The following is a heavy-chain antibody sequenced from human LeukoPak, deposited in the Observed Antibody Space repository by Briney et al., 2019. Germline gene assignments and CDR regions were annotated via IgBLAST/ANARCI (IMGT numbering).Heavy chain of an antibody. CDR3: ARRAIRRWWFDP. D-gene: IGHD4-23*01. Sequence: ASVKVSCKASGYTFTSYYMHWVRQAPGQGLEWMGIINPSGGSTSYAQKFQGRVTMTRDTSTSTVYMELSSLRSEDTAVYNCARRAIRRWWFDPWGQGTLVTVSS. V-gene: IGHV1-46*01. J-gene: IGHJ5*02. CDR1: GYTFTSYY. CDR2: INPSGGST.